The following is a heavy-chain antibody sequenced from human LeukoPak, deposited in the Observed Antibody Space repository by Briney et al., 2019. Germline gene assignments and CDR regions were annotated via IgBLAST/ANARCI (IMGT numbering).Heavy chain of an antibody. CDR1: GFTFGSYA. D-gene: IGHD3-3*01. Sequence: GGSLRLSCVASGFTFGSYAMTWVRQAPGKGLEWVSSVTGSGTFTYYADSVKGRFTISRDNAKSTLDLQMISLRVEDTAVYYCAKDGITLFGVATMFSFLDVWGRGTTVTVSS. CDR2: VTGSGTFT. J-gene: IGHJ6*04. CDR3: AKDGITLFGVATMFSFLDV. V-gene: IGHV3-23*01.